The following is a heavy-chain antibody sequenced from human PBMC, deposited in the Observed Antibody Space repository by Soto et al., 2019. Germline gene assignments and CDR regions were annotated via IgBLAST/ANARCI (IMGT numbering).Heavy chain of an antibody. D-gene: IGHD3-10*01. V-gene: IGHV1-69*13. J-gene: IGHJ6*02. Sequence: EASVNVSCKASGGTFSSYAISWVRQAPGQGLEWMGGIIPIFGTANYAQKFQGRVTITADESTSTAYMELSSLRSEDTAVYYCAREYYYGSGSYDPNYYGMDVWG. CDR2: IIPIFGTA. CDR1: GGTFSSYA. CDR3: AREYYYGSGSYDPNYYGMDV.